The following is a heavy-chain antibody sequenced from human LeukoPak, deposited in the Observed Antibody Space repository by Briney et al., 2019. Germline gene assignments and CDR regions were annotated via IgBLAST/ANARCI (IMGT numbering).Heavy chain of an antibody. Sequence: PGESLRLSCAASGFTFSNAWMSWVRQAPGKGLEWVGRIKSKTDGGTTDYAAPVKGRFTISRDDSKNTLYLQMNSLKTEDTAVYYCTTAAPYSSSWYLRSPAEYFQHWGQGTLVTVSS. D-gene: IGHD6-13*01. V-gene: IGHV3-15*01. CDR1: GFTFSNAW. J-gene: IGHJ1*01. CDR3: TTAAPYSSSWYLRSPAEYFQH. CDR2: IKSKTDGGTT.